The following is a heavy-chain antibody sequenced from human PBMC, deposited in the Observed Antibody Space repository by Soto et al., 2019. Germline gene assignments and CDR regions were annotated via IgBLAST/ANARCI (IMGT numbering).Heavy chain of an antibody. CDR3: ARDRRYYYRSGTLPDY. CDR1: GFTFSSYG. CDR2: IWYDGSNK. V-gene: IGHV3-33*01. J-gene: IGHJ4*01. Sequence: QVQLVESGGGVVQPGRSLRLSCAASGFTFSSYGMHWVRQAPGKGLEWVAVIWYDGSNKYYADSVKGRFTISRDNSKNTLYLQMNSLRAEDTAVYYCARDRRYYYRSGTLPDYWGHGTLVTVSS. D-gene: IGHD3-10*01.